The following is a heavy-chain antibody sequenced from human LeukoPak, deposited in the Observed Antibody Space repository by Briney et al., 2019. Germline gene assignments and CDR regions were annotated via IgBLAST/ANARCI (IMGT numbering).Heavy chain of an antibody. Sequence: GGSLRLSCAASGFTFSSYAMSWGRQAPGKGLEWVSGISGSAGSTYYADSVKGRFTISRDNSKNTLYLQMNSLTDDDTAVYYCAKKWGVGTTTLDYFDYWGQGTLVTVSS. J-gene: IGHJ4*02. CDR3: AKKWGVGTTTLDYFDY. CDR1: GFTFSSYA. V-gene: IGHV3-23*01. D-gene: IGHD1-26*01. CDR2: ISGSAGST.